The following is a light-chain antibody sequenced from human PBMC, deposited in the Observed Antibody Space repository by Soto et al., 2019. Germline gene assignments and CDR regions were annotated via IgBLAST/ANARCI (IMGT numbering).Light chain of an antibody. J-gene: IGLJ3*02. CDR2: DNS. CDR1: SSNIETNP. CDR3: AAWDSSLGLFL. Sequence: QLVLTQPPSVSAAPGQTVTVSCSGGSSNIETNPVSWYQQLPGAAPKLVIFDNSNRPSATPDRFSGSKSGTSATLGIAGLQTGDEADYYCAAWDSSLGLFLFGGGTKLTVL. V-gene: IGLV1-51*01.